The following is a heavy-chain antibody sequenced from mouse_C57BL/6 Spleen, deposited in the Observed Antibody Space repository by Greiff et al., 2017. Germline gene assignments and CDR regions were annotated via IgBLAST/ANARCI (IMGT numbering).Heavy chain of an antibody. J-gene: IGHJ4*01. CDR1: GYTFTGYW. Sequence: QVQLQQSGAELVKPGASVKLSCKATGYTFTGYWVQWVHQRPGHGLEWIGEILPGGGSANYNEMIKGKATFTADTSSKTAYTQPSRLSTEDSAMYYCETVFGSSYNYALDCWGQGTSLTVSS. D-gene: IGHD1-1*01. CDR3: ETVFGSSYNYALDC. V-gene: IGHV1-9*01. CDR2: ILPGGGSA.